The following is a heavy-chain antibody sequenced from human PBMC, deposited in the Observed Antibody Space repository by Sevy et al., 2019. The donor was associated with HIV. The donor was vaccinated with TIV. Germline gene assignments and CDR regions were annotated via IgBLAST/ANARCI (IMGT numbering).Heavy chain of an antibody. D-gene: IGHD3-22*01. Sequence: GGSLRLSCTASGFTFSSYEMNWVRQAPGKGLEWVSSIISSGDTIYYADSMKGRFTVSRDNAKNSLFLQMNSLRAEDTAIYYCARGPHYYYDSSSFFEYWGQGTLVTVSS. J-gene: IGHJ4*02. V-gene: IGHV3-48*03. CDR3: ARGPHYYYDSSSFFEY. CDR2: IISSGDTI. CDR1: GFTFSSYE.